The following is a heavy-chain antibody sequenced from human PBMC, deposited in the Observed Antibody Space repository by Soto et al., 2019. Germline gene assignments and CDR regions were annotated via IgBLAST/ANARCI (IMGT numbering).Heavy chain of an antibody. V-gene: IGHV1-46*01. CDR3: ARDTHDSSSFVSLDYYYYGMDA. J-gene: IGHJ6*02. CDR1: GYTFTSYY. Sequence: ASVKVSCKASGYTFTSYYMHWVRQAPGQGLEWMGIINPSGGSTSYAQKFQGRVTMTRDTSTSTVYMELSSLRSEDTAVYYCARDTHDSSSFVSLDYYYYGMDAWGQGTTVTVSS. CDR2: INPSGGST. D-gene: IGHD6-6*01.